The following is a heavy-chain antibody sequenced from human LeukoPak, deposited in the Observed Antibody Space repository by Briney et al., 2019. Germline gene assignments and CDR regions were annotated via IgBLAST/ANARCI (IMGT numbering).Heavy chain of an antibody. CDR1: GFSLSSSGVS. V-gene: IGHV2-5*02. CDR2: IYWDGDK. D-gene: IGHD2-15*01. J-gene: IGHJ4*02. CDR3: AHRRRYCSGNNCHSTFDY. Sequence: EPGPTLVKPTQTLTLTCTFSGFSLSSSGVSVGWIRQSPGKALEWLALIYWDGDKRYSPSLKSRLTITKDTSKSQVVLTMTNVDPVDTGTYYCAHRRRYCSGNNCHSTFDYWGQGTLVTVSS.